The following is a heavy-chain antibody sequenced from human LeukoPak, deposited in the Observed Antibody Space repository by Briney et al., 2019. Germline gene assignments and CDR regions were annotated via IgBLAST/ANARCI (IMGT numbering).Heavy chain of an antibody. D-gene: IGHD1-26*01. V-gene: IGHV4-4*07. Sequence: SETLSLTCTVSGSSISSYYWSWIRQPAGKGLEWIGRIYTTGSTNYNPSLKSRVTMSVDTSKNQFSLKLSSVTAADTAVYYCARDPIVGGIGNWFDPWGQGTLVTVSS. CDR1: GSSISSYY. J-gene: IGHJ5*02. CDR2: IYTTGST. CDR3: ARDPIVGGIGNWFDP.